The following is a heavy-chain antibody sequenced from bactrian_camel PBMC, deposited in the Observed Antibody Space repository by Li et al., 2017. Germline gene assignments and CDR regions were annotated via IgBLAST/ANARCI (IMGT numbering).Heavy chain of an antibody. CDR1: GDVYGSNC. V-gene: IGHV3S54*01. J-gene: IGHJ4*01. CDR3: AADVVLCLYGLGTADRIDY. Sequence: VQLVESGGGSVQAGGSLRLSCVPSGDVYGSNCLGWFRQGPGKKREGTAAIYLGGGLTYYGDVTKPRFTISEDSAKNTLYLQMNSLKPEDTAMYYCAADVVLCLYGLGTADRIDYWGQGTQVTVS. D-gene: IGHD5*01. CDR2: IYLGGGLT.